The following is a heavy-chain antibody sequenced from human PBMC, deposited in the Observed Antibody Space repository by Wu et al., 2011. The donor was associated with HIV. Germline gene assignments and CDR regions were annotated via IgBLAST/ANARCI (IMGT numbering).Heavy chain of an antibody. D-gene: IGHD6-13*01. CDR2: INPNSGGT. J-gene: IGHJ4*02. CDR3: ARNRAAASDRYYFEY. V-gene: IGHV1-2*02. CDR1: GYTFTGYY. Sequence: QVQLVQSGAEVKKPGASVKVSCKASGYTFTGYYMHWVRQAPGQGLEWMGWINPNSGGTNYAQKFQGRVTMTRDTSISTAYMELSRLRSDDTAVFYCARNRAAASDRYYFEYWGQGTLVTVSS.